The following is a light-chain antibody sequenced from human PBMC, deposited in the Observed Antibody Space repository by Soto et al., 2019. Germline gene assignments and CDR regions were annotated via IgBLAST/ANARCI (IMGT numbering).Light chain of an antibody. V-gene: IGKV3-15*01. CDR3: QQYNNWTRVT. CDR2: SAS. CDR1: QSVNNN. J-gene: IGKJ2*01. Sequence: EIILTQSPASLSVSPGERATLSCRASQSVNNNLAWYQQKRGQAPRARIKSASTGATGTGGRWRGSGSGTEFTLTTTSLQSEDVAVYFCQQYNNWTRVTFGQGAKVDMK.